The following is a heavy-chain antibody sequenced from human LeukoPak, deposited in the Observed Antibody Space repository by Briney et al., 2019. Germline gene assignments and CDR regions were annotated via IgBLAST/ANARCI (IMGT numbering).Heavy chain of an antibody. CDR2: INHSGST. V-gene: IGHV4-34*01. CDR1: GGSISNSY. D-gene: IGHD6-13*01. CDR3: ARGGRIAAAGTGYFDY. J-gene: IGHJ4*02. Sequence: SETLSLTCTVSGGSISNSYWNWIRQPPGKGLEWIGEINHSGSTNYNPSLKSRVTISVDTSKNQFSLKLSSVTAADTAVYYCARGGRIAAAGTGYFDYWGQGTLVTVSS.